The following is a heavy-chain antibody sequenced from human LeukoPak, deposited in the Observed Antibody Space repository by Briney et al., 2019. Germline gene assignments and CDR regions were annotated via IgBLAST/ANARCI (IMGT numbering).Heavy chain of an antibody. CDR3: AKRIAAPPRSFDY. D-gene: IGHD6-6*01. J-gene: IGHJ4*02. CDR2: TSPTGGTP. CDR1: GFTFSNYA. Sequence: PGGSLRLSCSASGFTFSNYAMTWVRQAPGKGLEWVSTTSPTGGTPYYADSVKGRFTISRDNSKNTLYLQLNSLRAEDTAVYYCAKRIAAPPRSFDYWGQGILVTVSS. V-gene: IGHV3-23*01.